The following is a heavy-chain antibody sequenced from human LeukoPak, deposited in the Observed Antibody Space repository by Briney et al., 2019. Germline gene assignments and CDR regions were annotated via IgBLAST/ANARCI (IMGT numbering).Heavy chain of an antibody. V-gene: IGHV3-49*03. D-gene: IGHD3-22*01. CDR2: IRSKGYGGTT. CDR3: TRNAYYYDGSGYSEEYYFDF. Sequence: GGSLRLSCTGSGFTFGDYGMSWFRQAPGKGLEWVGFIRSKGYGGTTEYAASVEGRFTISRDDSKSIAYLQMNSLKTEDTAAYYCTRNAYYYDGSGYSEEYYFDFWGQGTLVTASS. J-gene: IGHJ4*02. CDR1: GFTFGDYG.